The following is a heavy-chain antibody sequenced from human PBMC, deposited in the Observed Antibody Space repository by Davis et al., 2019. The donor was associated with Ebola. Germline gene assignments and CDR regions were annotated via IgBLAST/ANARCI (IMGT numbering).Heavy chain of an antibody. V-gene: IGHV3-23*01. CDR1: GFSFSNYA. CDR3: AKWGLSQYALEN. Sequence: GESLKISCAASGFSFSNYAMSWVRQAPGKGLEWVSGLSGVGVSTHYADSVRGRFTISRDNSRNTVYLQMSSLRVDDTAVYYCAKWGLSQYALENWGQGILVTVSS. D-gene: IGHD2-2*01. CDR2: LSGVGVST. J-gene: IGHJ4*02.